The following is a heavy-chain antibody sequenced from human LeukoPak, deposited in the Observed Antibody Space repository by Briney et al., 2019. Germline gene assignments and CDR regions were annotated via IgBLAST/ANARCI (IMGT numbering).Heavy chain of an antibody. V-gene: IGHV1-69*05. Sequence: ASVKVSRKASGGTFSSYAIGWVRQAPGQGLEWMGGIIPIFGTANYAQKFQGRVTITTDESTSTAYMELSSLRSEDTAVYYCARVTGTTGYHLDYWGQGTLVTVSS. CDR2: IIPIFGTA. CDR3: ARVTGTTGYHLDY. CDR1: GGTFSSYA. D-gene: IGHD1-7*01. J-gene: IGHJ4*02.